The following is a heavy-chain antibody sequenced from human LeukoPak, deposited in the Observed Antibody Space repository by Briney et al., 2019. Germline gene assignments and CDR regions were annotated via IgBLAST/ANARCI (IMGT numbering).Heavy chain of an antibody. D-gene: IGHD1-26*01. Sequence: GGSLRLSCEASGFILSRYSMNWVRQAPGRGLEWVSSVSTSSSYIYYADSVKGRFTISRDRAKKSLYLLMNSLRAEDTAVYYCARGASGSYYTLFDYWGQGTLVTVSS. V-gene: IGHV3-21*01. CDR1: GFILSRYS. CDR3: ARGASGSYYTLFDY. CDR2: VSTSSSYI. J-gene: IGHJ4*02.